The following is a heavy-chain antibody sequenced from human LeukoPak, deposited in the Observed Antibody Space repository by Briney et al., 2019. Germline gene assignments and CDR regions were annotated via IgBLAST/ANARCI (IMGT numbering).Heavy chain of an antibody. D-gene: IGHD1-14*01. CDR3: ATGPAQRFDP. V-gene: IGHV1-69*13. CDR2: IFPIFGTA. CDR1: GGTFSSYA. Sequence: SVKVSCKASGGTFSSYAISWVRQAPGQGLEWVGRIFPIFGTANNAQKFQGRVTITADESTSTAYMELSSLRSEDTAVYYCATGPAQRFDPWGQGTLVTVSS. J-gene: IGHJ5*02.